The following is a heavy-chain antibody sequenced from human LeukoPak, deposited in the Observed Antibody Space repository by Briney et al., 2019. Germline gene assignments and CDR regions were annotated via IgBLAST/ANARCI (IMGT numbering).Heavy chain of an antibody. CDR2: IYPGDSDT. CDR3: ARLTGIVVVPAAMFGPPDY. CDR1: GYSFTSYW. V-gene: IGHV5-51*01. Sequence: GESLKISCKGSGYSFTSYWIGWVRLMPGKGLEWMGIIYPGDSDTRYSPSFQGQVTISADKSISTAYLQWSSLKASDTAMYYCARLTGIVVVPAAMFGPPDYWGQGTLVTVSS. J-gene: IGHJ4*02. D-gene: IGHD2-2*01.